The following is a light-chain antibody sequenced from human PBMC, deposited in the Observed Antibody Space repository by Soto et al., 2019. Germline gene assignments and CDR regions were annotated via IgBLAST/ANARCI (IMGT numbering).Light chain of an antibody. J-gene: IGKJ1*01. CDR3: QQYNHWWT. CDR2: AAT. CDR1: ESLRFT. Sequence: SPGTLAPTSCRDGESLRFTWAQQQQKQGQAPRLLSYAATTRATGIRARFSGNGSGKEFTLTIRRLEAEDFAVYYWQQYNHWWTFGQGTKVDIK. V-gene: IGKV3D-15*01.